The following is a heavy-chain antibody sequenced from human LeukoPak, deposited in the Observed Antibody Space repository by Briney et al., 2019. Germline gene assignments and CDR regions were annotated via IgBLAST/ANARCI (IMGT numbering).Heavy chain of an antibody. Sequence: SVKVSCKASGGTFSSYAISWVRQAPGQGLEWMGRIIPILGIANYAQKFQGRVTITADRSTSTAYMELSSLRSEDTAVYYCARDVVPRFDPWGQGTLVTVSS. J-gene: IGHJ5*02. CDR1: GGTFSSYA. D-gene: IGHD2-15*01. V-gene: IGHV1-69*04. CDR2: IIPILGIA. CDR3: ARDVVPRFDP.